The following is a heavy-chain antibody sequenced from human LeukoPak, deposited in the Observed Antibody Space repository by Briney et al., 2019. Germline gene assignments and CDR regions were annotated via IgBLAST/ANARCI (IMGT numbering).Heavy chain of an antibody. Sequence: SETLSLTCTVSGGSINNYYWSWIRQPPGKGLEWIGEINHSGSTNYNPSLKSRVTISVGTSKNQFSLKLSSVTAADTAVYYCARAHDYGGNGRGGDAFDIWGQGTMVTVSS. J-gene: IGHJ3*02. D-gene: IGHD4-23*01. V-gene: IGHV4-34*01. CDR1: GGSINNYY. CDR2: INHSGST. CDR3: ARAHDYGGNGRGGDAFDI.